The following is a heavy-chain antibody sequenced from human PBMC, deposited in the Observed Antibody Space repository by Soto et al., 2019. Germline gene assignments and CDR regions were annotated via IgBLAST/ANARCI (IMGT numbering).Heavy chain of an antibody. CDR1: GYSVTSSDYY. J-gene: IGHJ6*02. D-gene: IGHD2-15*01. V-gene: IGHV4-39*01. Sequence: SETLSLTCSVSGYSVTSSDYYWAWIRQPPGKGLEWIGSMFYSGLTYYNPSLKSRVTLSVDTSKNQFSVRLNSVTAADTAGYYCAPLSVSLSGPYGIHVWGQGTKVTVSS. CDR3: APLSVSLSGPYGIHV. CDR2: MFYSGLT.